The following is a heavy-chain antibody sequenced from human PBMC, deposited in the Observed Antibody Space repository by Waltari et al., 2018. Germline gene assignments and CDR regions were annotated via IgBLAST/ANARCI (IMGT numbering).Heavy chain of an antibody. Sequence: QVQLVQSGAEVKKPGASVKVSCKASGYTFTSYAMHWVRQAPGQRPEWMGWINAGNGNTKYSQKLQCRVTITRDTSASTAYMELSSRRSEDTAVYYCARDIVGATRFDAFDIWGQGTMVTVSS. D-gene: IGHD1-26*01. V-gene: IGHV1-3*01. J-gene: IGHJ3*02. CDR3: ARDIVGATRFDAFDI. CDR2: INAGNGNT. CDR1: GYTFTSYA.